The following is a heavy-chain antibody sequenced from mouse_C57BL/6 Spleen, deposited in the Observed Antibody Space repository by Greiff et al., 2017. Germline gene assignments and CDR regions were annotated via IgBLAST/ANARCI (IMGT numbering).Heavy chain of an antibody. CDR1: GYTFTSYW. CDR3: ARERAITTVVADYYAMDY. J-gene: IGHJ4*01. D-gene: IGHD1-1*01. Sequence: QVQLQQPGTELVKPGASVKLSCKASGYTFTSYWMHWVKQRPGQGLEWIGNINPSNGGTNYNEKFKSKGTLTVDKSSSTAYIQLSSLTSEDSAVYYCARERAITTVVADYYAMDYWGQGTSVTVSS. CDR2: INPSNGGT. V-gene: IGHV1-53*01.